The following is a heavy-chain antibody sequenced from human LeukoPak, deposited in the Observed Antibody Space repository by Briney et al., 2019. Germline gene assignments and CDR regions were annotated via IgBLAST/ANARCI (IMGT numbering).Heavy chain of an antibody. V-gene: IGHV3-21*01. D-gene: IGHD3-22*01. J-gene: IGHJ4*02. CDR1: GFTFARYS. CDR3: VRAVEYYYDSSGYAVDY. Sequence: PGGSLRLSCAASGFTFARYSMNWVRQAPGKGLEWVSSISSSSSNIYYAHSVTGRFTISRDNAKNSLYLQMNSLRAEDTAVYYCVRAVEYYYDSSGYAVDYWGQGTLVTVSS. CDR2: ISSSSSNI.